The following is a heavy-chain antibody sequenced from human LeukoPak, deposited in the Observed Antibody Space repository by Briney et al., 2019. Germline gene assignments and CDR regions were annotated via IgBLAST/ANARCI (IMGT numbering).Heavy chain of an antibody. CDR3: ARDGVGAYNWFDP. CDR2: ISSNGDNT. CDR1: GFTFRNYA. Sequence: GGSLRLSCAASGFTFRNYAMYWVRQAPGKGLEYVSGISSNGDNTYYRNSVKGRFTISRDNSKNTLYLQMGSLRVEDMAVYYCARDGVGAYNWFDPWGQGTLVTVSS. D-gene: IGHD1-26*01. V-gene: IGHV3-64*01. J-gene: IGHJ5*02.